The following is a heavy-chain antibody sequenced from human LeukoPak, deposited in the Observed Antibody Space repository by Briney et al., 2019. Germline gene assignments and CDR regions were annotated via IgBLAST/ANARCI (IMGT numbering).Heavy chain of an antibody. Sequence: ASVKVSCKASGYTFTGYYMHWVRQAPGQGLEWMGWINPNSGGTDYAQKFQGRVTMTRDTSISTAYMELSRLRSDDTAVYYCAREGSGYGNWFDPWGQGTQVTVSS. CDR2: INPNSGGT. CDR3: AREGSGYGNWFDP. CDR1: GYTFTGYY. J-gene: IGHJ5*02. D-gene: IGHD5-18*01. V-gene: IGHV1-2*02.